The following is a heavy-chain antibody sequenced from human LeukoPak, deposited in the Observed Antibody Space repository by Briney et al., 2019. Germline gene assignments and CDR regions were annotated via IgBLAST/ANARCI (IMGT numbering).Heavy chain of an antibody. CDR1: GFTFSSYG. J-gene: IGHJ6*04. Sequence: GGSLRLSCAASGFTFSSYGMHWVRQAPGKGLEWVAFIRNDGSNKYYADSVKGRFTISRDNSKNILYLQMNSLRAEDTAVYYCAELGITMIGGVWGKGTTVTISS. V-gene: IGHV3-30*02. CDR2: IRNDGSNK. CDR3: AELGITMIGGV. D-gene: IGHD3-10*02.